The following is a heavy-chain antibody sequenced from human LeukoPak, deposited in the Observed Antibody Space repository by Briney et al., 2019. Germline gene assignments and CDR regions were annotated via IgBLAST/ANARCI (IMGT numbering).Heavy chain of an antibody. D-gene: IGHD1-26*01. J-gene: IGHJ4*02. CDR3: ARDIGGSYYYPRPDKIEYYFDY. Sequence: PSETLSLTCAVSGGSISSSNWWSWVRQPPGKGLEWIGEIYHSGSTNYNPSLKSRVTISVDKSKNQFSLKLSSVTAADTAVYYCARDIGGSYYYPRPDKIEYYFDYWGQGTLVTVSS. CDR1: GGSISSSNW. CDR2: IYHSGST. V-gene: IGHV4-4*02.